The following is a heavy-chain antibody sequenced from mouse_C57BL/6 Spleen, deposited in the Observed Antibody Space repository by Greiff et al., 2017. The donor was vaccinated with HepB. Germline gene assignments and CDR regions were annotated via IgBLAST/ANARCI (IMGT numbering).Heavy chain of an antibody. V-gene: IGHV14-4*01. D-gene: IGHD2-2*01. J-gene: IGHJ3*01. CDR2: IDPENGDT. Sequence: VQLQHSGAELVRPGASVKLSCTASGFNIKDDYMHWVKQRPEQGLEWIGWIDPENGDTEYASKFQGKATITADTSSNTAYLQLSSLTSEDTAVYYCTPMVTAAWGQGTLVTVSA. CDR3: TPMVTAA. CDR1: GFNIKDDY.